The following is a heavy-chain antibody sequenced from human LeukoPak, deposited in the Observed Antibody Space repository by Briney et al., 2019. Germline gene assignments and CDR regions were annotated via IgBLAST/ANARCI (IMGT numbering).Heavy chain of an antibody. CDR1: GFTFSSYA. Sequence: GGSLRLSCAASGFTFSSYAMSWVHQAPGKGLEWVSAISGSGGSTYYADSVKGRFTISRDNSKNTLYLQMNSLRAEDTAVYYCAKVLLWFGESDDYWGQGTLVTVSS. CDR3: AKVLLWFGESDDY. V-gene: IGHV3-23*01. D-gene: IGHD3-10*01. CDR2: ISGSGGST. J-gene: IGHJ4*02.